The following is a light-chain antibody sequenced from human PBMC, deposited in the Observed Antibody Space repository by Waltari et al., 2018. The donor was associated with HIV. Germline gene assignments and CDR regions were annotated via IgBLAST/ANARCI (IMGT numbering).Light chain of an antibody. V-gene: IGKV4-1*01. CDR2: WAT. J-gene: IGKJ2*01. Sequence: DIVMTQSPDSLAVPLGERATNTCNSSQTVLYSSNKKNFLSWYQQKPGQPPKLLISWATTRDSGVPDRFSGSGSGTDFTLTVSSLQAEDVAFYYCQQYYSTPYTFGRGTKV. CDR1: QTVLYSSNKKNF. CDR3: QQYYSTPYT.